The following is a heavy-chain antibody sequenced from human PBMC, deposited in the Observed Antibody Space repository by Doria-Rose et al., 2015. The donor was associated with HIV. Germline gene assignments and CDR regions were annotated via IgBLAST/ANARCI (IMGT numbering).Heavy chain of an antibody. J-gene: IGHJ4*02. CDR1: GVSLSSPGMG. CDR2: IFSDDER. D-gene: IGHD6-13*01. V-gene: IGHV2-26*01. Sequence: VTLKESGPVLVKPTETLTLTCTVSGVSLSSPGMGVSWIRQPPGKALEWLANIFSDDERSYKTSLKSRLTISRGTSKSQVVLTMTDMDPVDTATYYCARIKSSRWYHKYYFDFWGQGTLVIVSA. CDR3: ARIKSSRWYHKYYFDF.